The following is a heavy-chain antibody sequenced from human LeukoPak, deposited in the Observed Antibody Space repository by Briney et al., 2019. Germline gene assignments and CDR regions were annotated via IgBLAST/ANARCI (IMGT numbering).Heavy chain of an antibody. J-gene: IGHJ3*02. CDR1: GFTFNRFG. V-gene: IGHV3-33*07. CDR3: AKDQSDSSGYYSPGAFDI. Sequence: GGSLRLSCATSGFTFNRFGMYWVRQVPGKGLEWVAVIWYDGSNKYYADSVKGRFTISRDNSKNTLYLQMNSLRAEDTAVYYCAKDQSDSSGYYSPGAFDIWGQGTMVTVSS. CDR2: IWYDGSNK. D-gene: IGHD3-22*01.